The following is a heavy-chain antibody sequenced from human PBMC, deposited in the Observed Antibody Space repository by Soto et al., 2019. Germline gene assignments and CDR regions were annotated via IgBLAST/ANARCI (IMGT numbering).Heavy chain of an antibody. D-gene: IGHD3-10*01. CDR3: AQYGSGSMDV. Sequence: SETLSLTCTVSGGSISSSSYYWGWIRQPPGKGLEWIGSIYYSGSTYYSPSLKSRVTISVDTSKNQFSLKLSSVTAADTAVYYCAQYGSGSMDVWGKGTTVTVSS. CDR2: IYYSGST. CDR1: GGSISSSSYY. J-gene: IGHJ6*03. V-gene: IGHV4-39*01.